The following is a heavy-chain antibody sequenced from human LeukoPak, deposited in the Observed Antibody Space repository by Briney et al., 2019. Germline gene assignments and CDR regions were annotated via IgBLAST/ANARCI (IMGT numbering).Heavy chain of an antibody. V-gene: IGHV1-2*02. J-gene: IGHJ5*02. D-gene: IGHD3-3*01. CDR1: GYTFTGYY. CDR2: IDPNSGGT. CDR3: AREPVLRFLERLPNWFDP. Sequence: RASVKVSCKASGYTFTGYYMHWVRQAPGQGLEWMGWIDPNSGGTNYAQKFQGRVTMTRDTSINTAYMELSRLKSDDTAVYYCAREPVLRFLERLPNWFDPWGQGTLVTVSS.